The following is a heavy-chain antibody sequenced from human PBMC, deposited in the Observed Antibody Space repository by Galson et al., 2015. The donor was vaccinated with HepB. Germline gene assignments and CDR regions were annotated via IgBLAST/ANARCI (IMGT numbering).Heavy chain of an antibody. J-gene: IGHJ6*02. CDR3: AKISVGLRGGYGMDV. V-gene: IGHV3-23*01. CDR1: GFTFSSYA. CDR2: ISGSGGST. Sequence: SLRLSCAASGFTFSSYAMSWVRQAPGKGLEWVSAISGSGGSTYYADSVKGRFTISRDNSKNTLYLQMNSLRAEDTAVYYCAKISVGLRGGYGMDVWGQGTTVTVSS. D-gene: IGHD3-10*01.